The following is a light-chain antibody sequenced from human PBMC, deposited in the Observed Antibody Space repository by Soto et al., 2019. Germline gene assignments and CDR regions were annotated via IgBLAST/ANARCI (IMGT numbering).Light chain of an antibody. CDR1: PSNIGSNY. CDR2: SNN. Sequence: QLVLTQPPSASGAPGQTVTLSCSGSPSNIGSNYVYWYQHLPGTAPKLLIYSNNQRPSGVPDRFSGSKSGTSGSLAISGLRSEDEADYYCAAWEDSVNLWLFGGGTQLTVL. CDR3: AAWEDSVNLWL. V-gene: IGLV1-47*02. J-gene: IGLJ3*02.